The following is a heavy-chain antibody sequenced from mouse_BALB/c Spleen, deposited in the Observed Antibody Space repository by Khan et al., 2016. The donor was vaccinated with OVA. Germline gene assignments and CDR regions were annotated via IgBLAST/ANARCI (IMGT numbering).Heavy chain of an antibody. CDR2: INPISGYT. J-gene: IGHJ2*01. Sequence: QVQLQQSGAELAKPGASAKMSCKASGYTFTNYWMHWVKQRPGQGLEWIGYINPISGYTDYNEKFKDKAPFSADKSSSTVYMQLSSLTSEDSAVYCCTRDRIDYWGQGTTLTVSS. CDR3: TRDRIDY. CDR1: GYTFTNYW. V-gene: IGHV1-7*01.